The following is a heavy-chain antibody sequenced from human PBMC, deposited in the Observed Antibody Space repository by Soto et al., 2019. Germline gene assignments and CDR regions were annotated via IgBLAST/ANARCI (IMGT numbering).Heavy chain of an antibody. CDR1: GFTFSSYA. CDR3: AKAIAAAGTNYYGMDV. Sequence: VGSQRLSCAASGFTFSSYAMSWVRQAPGKGLEWVSAISGSGGSTYYADSVKGRFTISRDNSKNTLYLQMNSLRAEDTAVYYCAKAIAAAGTNYYGMDVWGQGTTVTVSS. J-gene: IGHJ6*02. CDR2: ISGSGGST. V-gene: IGHV3-23*01. D-gene: IGHD6-13*01.